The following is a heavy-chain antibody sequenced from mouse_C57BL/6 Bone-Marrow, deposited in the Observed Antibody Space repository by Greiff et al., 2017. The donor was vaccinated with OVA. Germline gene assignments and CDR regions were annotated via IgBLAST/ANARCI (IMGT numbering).Heavy chain of an antibody. D-gene: IGHD4-1*01. CDR3: ARGTGTVFDY. J-gene: IGHJ2*01. CDR1: GYTFTSYV. CDR2: IYPGGGNT. Sequence: QVRLQQSGAELARPGASVKLSGKASGYTFTSYVISGVKRRTGQGLEGIGGIYPGGGNTYYNEKFKGKATLTADKSYSTAYIELRSLTSEDSAVYFCARGTGTVFDYWGQGTTLTVSS. V-gene: IGHV1-81*01.